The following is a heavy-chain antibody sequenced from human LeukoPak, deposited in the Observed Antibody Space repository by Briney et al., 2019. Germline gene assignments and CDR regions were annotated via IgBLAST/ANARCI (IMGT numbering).Heavy chain of an antibody. Sequence: GSLRLSCAASGFTFSSYSMNWVRQAPGKGLEWVSSISSSSSYIYYADSVNGRFTISRDNAKNSLYLQMNSLRAEDTAVYYCARDSSRSRKNWFDPWGQGTLVTVSS. D-gene: IGHD2-2*01. V-gene: IGHV3-21*01. J-gene: IGHJ5*02. CDR1: GFTFSSYS. CDR2: ISSSSSYI. CDR3: ARDSSRSRKNWFDP.